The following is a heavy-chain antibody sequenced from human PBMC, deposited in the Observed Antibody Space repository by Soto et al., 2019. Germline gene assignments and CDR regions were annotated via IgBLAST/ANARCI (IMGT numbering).Heavy chain of an antibody. CDR3: ARQGSNEYYYYGMDV. CDR2: IIRIFGTP. V-gene: IGHV1-69*12. CDR1: GGTFSSYA. D-gene: IGHD3-10*01. J-gene: IGHJ6*02. Sequence: QVQLVQSGAEVKKPGSSVKVSCKASGGTFSSYAINWVRQAPGQGLEWMGGIIRIFGTPDYAQRFQGRVTITADESTSTDYMELSSLSSEDTAVYYCARQGSNEYYYYGMDVWGQGTTVTVSS.